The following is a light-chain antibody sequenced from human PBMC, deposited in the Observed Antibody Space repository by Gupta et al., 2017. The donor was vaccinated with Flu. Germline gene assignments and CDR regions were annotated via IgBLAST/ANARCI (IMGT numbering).Light chain of an antibody. CDR1: QSIRTY. Sequence: SSLSASVGDRVTITCRASQSIRTYLNWYKQKPGKAPKLLIYAASSWQSGVPSRFSGSGSGTDFTLTISSLQPEDFATYYCQQSYNTPLFTFGPGTKVDI. J-gene: IGKJ3*01. CDR3: QQSYNTPLFT. V-gene: IGKV1-39*01. CDR2: AAS.